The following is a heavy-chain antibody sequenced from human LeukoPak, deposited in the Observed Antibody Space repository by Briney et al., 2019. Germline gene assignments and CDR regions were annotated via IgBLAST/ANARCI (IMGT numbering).Heavy chain of an antibody. V-gene: IGHV3-23*01. Sequence: PGGSLRLSCAASGFIFSSYGMSWVRQAPGKGLEWVSAISGSGGSTYYADSVKGRFTISRDNSKNTLYLQMNSLRAEDTGVYYCAKDSGWIQFIDWGQGTPVTVSS. CDR3: AKDSGWIQFID. CDR2: ISGSGGST. CDR1: GFIFSSYG. D-gene: IGHD5-18*01. J-gene: IGHJ4*02.